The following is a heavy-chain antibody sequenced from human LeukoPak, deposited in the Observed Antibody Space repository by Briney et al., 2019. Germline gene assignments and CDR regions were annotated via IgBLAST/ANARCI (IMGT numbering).Heavy chain of an antibody. CDR2: ISSSGSIK. J-gene: IGHJ4*02. V-gene: IGHV3-48*03. Sequence: PGGSLRLPCIASGFAFNSYEMNWVRQAPGKGLEWVSYISSSGSIKHYADSVKGRFTISRDNSKNTLYLQMNSLRAEDTAVYYCAKSPSRVTPYYFDYWGQGTLVTVSS. CDR3: AKSPSRVTPYYFDY. CDR1: GFAFNSYE. D-gene: IGHD2-21*02.